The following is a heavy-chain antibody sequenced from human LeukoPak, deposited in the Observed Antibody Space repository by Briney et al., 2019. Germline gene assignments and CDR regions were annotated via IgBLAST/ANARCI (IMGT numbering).Heavy chain of an antibody. CDR3: TRPRYTIKGAVNGWASFDL. D-gene: IGHD3-3*01. V-gene: IGHV1-2*02. J-gene: IGHJ3*01. Sequence: ASVKVSCKASGYTFIDFYLHWVRQAPGQAFEWMGWINPNTGDTNLAQKFLGTVTLTSDTSINTAYMEIHSLRPDDAAVYYCTRPRYTIKGAVNGWASFDLWGQGTKVTVSS. CDR1: GYTFIDFY. CDR2: INPNTGDT.